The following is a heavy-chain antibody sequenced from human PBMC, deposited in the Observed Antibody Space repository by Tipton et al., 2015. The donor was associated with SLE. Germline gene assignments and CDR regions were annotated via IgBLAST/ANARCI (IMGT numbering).Heavy chain of an antibody. V-gene: IGHV4-59*08. J-gene: IGHJ4*02. CDR1: GGSISSYY. CDR3: ARHMITGGEFDY. D-gene: IGHD3-16*01. CDR2: IYYSGST. Sequence: TLSLTCTVSGGSISSYYWSWIRQPPGKGLEWIGYIYYSGSTNYNPSLKSQVTISVDTSKNQFSLKPSSVTAADTALYYCARHMITGGEFDYWGQGTLVTVSP.